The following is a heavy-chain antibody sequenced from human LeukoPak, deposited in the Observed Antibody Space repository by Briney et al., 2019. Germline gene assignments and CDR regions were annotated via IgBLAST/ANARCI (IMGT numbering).Heavy chain of an antibody. Sequence: PGGSLRLSCAASGFTLSSYGMHWVRQAPGKGLEWVAVISYDGSNKYYADSVKGRFTISRDNSKNSLYLQMNSLRAEDTALYYCAKDSGTGVVVTATHFDYWGQGTLVTVSS. CDR1: GFTLSSYG. D-gene: IGHD2-21*02. J-gene: IGHJ4*02. V-gene: IGHV3-30*18. CDR2: ISYDGSNK. CDR3: AKDSGTGVVVTATHFDY.